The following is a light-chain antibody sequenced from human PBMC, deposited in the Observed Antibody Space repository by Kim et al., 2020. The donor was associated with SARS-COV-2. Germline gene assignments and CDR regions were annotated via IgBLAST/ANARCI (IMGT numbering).Light chain of an antibody. J-gene: IGLJ3*02. CDR1: SGHSTYA. Sequence: QLVLTQSPPASASLGASVSLTCTLSSGHSTYAIAWHQQQPGRGPRYLMKVNSDGSHNKGDGIPDRFSASSSGAERYLIISSLQSEDEADYYCQTWGTGIQVFGGGTQLTVL. CDR2: VNSDGSH. CDR3: QTWGTGIQV. V-gene: IGLV4-69*02.